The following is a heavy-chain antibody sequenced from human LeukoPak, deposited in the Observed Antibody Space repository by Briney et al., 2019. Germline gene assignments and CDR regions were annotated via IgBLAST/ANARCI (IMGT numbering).Heavy chain of an antibody. CDR2: IYTNGNT. V-gene: IGHV3-66*03. Sequence: PGGSLRLSCAASGFTVSSNYMNWVRQAPGKGLEWVSVIYTNGNTYYADSVKGRFTISRDNSKNTLYLQINSLIPDDTAVYYCAKGKQQWWTFDALDIWGQGTTVTVSS. J-gene: IGHJ3*02. D-gene: IGHD5-18*01. CDR1: GFTVSSNY. CDR3: AKGKQQWWTFDALDI.